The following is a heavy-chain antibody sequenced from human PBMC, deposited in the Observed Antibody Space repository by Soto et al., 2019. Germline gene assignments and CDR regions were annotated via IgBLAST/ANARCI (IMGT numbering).Heavy chain of an antibody. CDR2: MNPGSGDT. V-gene: IGHV1-8*01. D-gene: IGHD5-18*01. CDR3: VRMESFGSLNWFDP. Sequence: ASVKVSCKASGYTFTNNDVSWVRQATGQGLEWMGWMNPGSGDTGYAQKFQGRVTMTRDISIATAYMELNSLTSEDTAIYYCVRMESFGSLNWFDPWGQGTLVTVSS. CDR1: GYTFTNND. J-gene: IGHJ5*02.